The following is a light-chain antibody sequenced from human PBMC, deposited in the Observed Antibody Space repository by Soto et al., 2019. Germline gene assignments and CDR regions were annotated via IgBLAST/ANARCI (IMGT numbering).Light chain of an antibody. CDR3: QQYNKWPRT. V-gene: IGKV3-15*01. CDR2: DAS. J-gene: IGKJ1*01. CDR1: QSVNSN. Sequence: EIVMTQSPATLSVSPGERATLSCRASQSVNSNLAWYQQKPGQAPRLLIYDASTRATGIPARFTGSGWGTEFTLTISSLQSEDFAVYYCQQYNKWPRTLGQGTKVEIK.